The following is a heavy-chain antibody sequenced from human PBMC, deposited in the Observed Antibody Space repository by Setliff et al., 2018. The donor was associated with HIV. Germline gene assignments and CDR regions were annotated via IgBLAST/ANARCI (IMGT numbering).Heavy chain of an antibody. CDR2: IHHSGSS. D-gene: IGHD3-16*01. Sequence: SETLSLTCTVSGDSIITYYWTWIRQPPGKGLEWIGYIHHSGSSDYTPSLKSRVTMSVDTSKNQFSLKMTSVTAADTAVYYCARPGPPYVPSQVLPFDSWGQGLLVTVS. V-gene: IGHV4-59*08. J-gene: IGHJ4*02. CDR3: ARPGPPYVPSQVLPFDS. CDR1: GDSIITYY.